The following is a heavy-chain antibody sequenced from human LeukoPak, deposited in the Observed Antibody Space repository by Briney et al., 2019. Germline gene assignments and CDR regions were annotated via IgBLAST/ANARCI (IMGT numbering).Heavy chain of an antibody. J-gene: IGHJ4*01. CDR2: TSSSDSGK. CDR1: GFTLSSYA. CDR3: AKGAQQWLPQTYFDY. D-gene: IGHD6-19*01. Sequence: GGSLRLSCVVSGFTLSSYAMSWVRQAPGKGLEWVAATSSSDSGKYHADSVRGRFTISRDNSKNTVYLQMNSLRAEDTAVYYCAKGAQQWLPQTYFDYWGHGALVTVSS. V-gene: IGHV3-23*01.